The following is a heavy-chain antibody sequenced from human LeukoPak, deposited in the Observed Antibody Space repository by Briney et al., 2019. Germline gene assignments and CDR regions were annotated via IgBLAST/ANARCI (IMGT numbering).Heavy chain of an antibody. CDR1: GYTFTSYD. J-gene: IGHJ6*02. CDR3: ARRSSSWPLYYYYYGMDV. V-gene: IGHV1-8*01. D-gene: IGHD6-13*01. Sequence: ASVKVSCKASGYTFTSYDINWVRQATGRGLEWMGWMNPNSGNTGYAQKFQGRVTMTRNTSISTAYMELSSLRSEDTAVYYCARRSSSWPLYYYYYGMDVWGQGTTVTVSS. CDR2: MNPNSGNT.